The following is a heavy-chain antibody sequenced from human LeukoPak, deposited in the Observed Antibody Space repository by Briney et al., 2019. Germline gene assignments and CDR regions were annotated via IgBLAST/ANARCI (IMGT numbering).Heavy chain of an antibody. Sequence: ASVKVSCKASGYPFITYAISWVRQAPGQGLEWMGWISPHNGDTDYVQNLQDRITMTTDTSTSTVYLELRSLRSDDTAVYYCARDFHSDYGPSSFDSWGQRTLITVSS. J-gene: IGHJ4*02. CDR1: GYPFITYA. CDR3: ARDFHSDYGPSSFDS. V-gene: IGHV1-18*01. CDR2: ISPHNGDT. D-gene: IGHD3-22*01.